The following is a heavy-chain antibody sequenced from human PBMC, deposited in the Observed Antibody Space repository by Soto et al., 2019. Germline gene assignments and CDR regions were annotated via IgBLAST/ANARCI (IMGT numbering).Heavy chain of an antibody. CDR2: IYSNGDT. J-gene: IGHJ6*02. V-gene: IGHV4-31*03. D-gene: IGHD6-6*01. CDR1: GGSINNGGYY. Sequence: SETLSLPCSVSGGSINNGGYYWSWIRQLPGKGLEWIGYIYSNGDTYYNPSLKSRLTISVDTSKNQFSLNLTSVTAADTAVYYCAIRGGSSSRSYYSSLDVWAQAPTVTVSS. CDR3: AIRGGSSSRSYYSSLDV.